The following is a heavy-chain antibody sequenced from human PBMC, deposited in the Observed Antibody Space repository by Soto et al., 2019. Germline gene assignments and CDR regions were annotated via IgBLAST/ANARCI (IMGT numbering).Heavy chain of an antibody. CDR3: AKDSGLREDWFDP. V-gene: IGHV3-30*18. CDR1: GFTFSSYG. Sequence: GESLKISCAASGFTFSSYGMHWVRQAPGKGLEWVAVISYDGSNKYYADSVKGRFTISRDNSKNTLYLQMNSLRAEDTAVYYCAKDSGLREDWFDPWGQGALVTVSS. J-gene: IGHJ5*02. D-gene: IGHD4-17*01. CDR2: ISYDGSNK.